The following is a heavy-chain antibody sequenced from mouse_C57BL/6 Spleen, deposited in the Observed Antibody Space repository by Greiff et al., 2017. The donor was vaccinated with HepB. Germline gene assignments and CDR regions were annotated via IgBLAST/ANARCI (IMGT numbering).Heavy chain of an antibody. CDR3: ARVLTAQATFYYAMDY. Sequence: QVQLKQSGAELARPGASVKLSCKASGYTFTSYGISWVKQRTGQGLEWIGEIYPRSGNTYYNEKFKGKATLTADKSSSTAYMELRSLTSEDSAVYFCARVLTAQATFYYAMDYWGQGTSVTVSS. CDR1: GYTFTSYG. CDR2: IYPRSGNT. D-gene: IGHD3-2*02. J-gene: IGHJ4*01. V-gene: IGHV1-81*01.